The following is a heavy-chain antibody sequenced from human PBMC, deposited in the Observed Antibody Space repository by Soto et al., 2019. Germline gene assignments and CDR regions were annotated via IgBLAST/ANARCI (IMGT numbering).Heavy chain of an antibody. J-gene: IGHJ6*02. CDR3: ARDQEANYYYYGMDV. CDR2: IWYDGSNK. V-gene: IGHV3-33*01. D-gene: IGHD1-26*01. CDR1: GFTFSSYG. Sequence: QVQLVESGGGVVQPGRSLRLSCAASGFTFSSYGMHWVRQAPGKGLEWVAVIWYDGSNKYYADSVKGRFTISRDTSKNTLYLQMNSLRAEDTAVYYCARDQEANYYYYGMDVWGQGTTVTVSS.